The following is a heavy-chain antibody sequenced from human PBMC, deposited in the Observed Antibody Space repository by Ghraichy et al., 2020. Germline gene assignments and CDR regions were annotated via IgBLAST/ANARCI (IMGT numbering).Heavy chain of an antibody. D-gene: IGHD1-26*01. CDR2: ISYDGNNK. V-gene: IGHV3-30*18. CDR1: GFTFSSYA. CDR3: AKDRSGSYDGCQY. Sequence: GGSLRLSCAASGFTFSSYAMHWVRQAPGKGLEWISVISYDGNNKYYADSVKGRFTISRDNSENTLYLQMNSLRAEDTAVYYCAKDRSGSYDGCQYWGQGTLVTVSS. J-gene: IGHJ4*02.